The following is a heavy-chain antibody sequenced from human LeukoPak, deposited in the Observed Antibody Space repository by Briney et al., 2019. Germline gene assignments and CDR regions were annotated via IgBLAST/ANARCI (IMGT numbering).Heavy chain of an antibody. V-gene: IGHV4-34*01. J-gene: IGHJ4*02. CDR3: ARIPRSSGYYYGSGKVPKLSDY. Sequence: PSETLSLTCAVYGGSFSGYYWSWLRQPPGKGLEWLGEINHSGSTNYNPSLKSRVTISVDTSKNQFSLKLSSVTAADTAVYYCARIPRSSGYYYGSGKVPKLSDYWGQGTLVTVSS. CDR2: INHSGST. D-gene: IGHD3-22*01. CDR1: GGSFSGYY.